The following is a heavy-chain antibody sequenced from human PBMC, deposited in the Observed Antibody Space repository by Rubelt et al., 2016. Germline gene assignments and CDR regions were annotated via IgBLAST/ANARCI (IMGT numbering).Heavy chain of an antibody. J-gene: IGHJ4*02. V-gene: IGHV3-23*01. D-gene: IGHD6-19*01. Sequence: EVQVLESGGGSVQPGGSLRLSCVASGFTFSDDAMNWVRQAPGKGLEWVSAISSSGGRTYYADSVKGRFTISRDNSKNTLYLQMNSLRAEDTAIYYCARVYSSAWFNDHWGQGTLVTVSS. CDR1: GFTFSDDA. CDR2: ISSSGGRT. CDR3: ARVYSSAWFNDH.